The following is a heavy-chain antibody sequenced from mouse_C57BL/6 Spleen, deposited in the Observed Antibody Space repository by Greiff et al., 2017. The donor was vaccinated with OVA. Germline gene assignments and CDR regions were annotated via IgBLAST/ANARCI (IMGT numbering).Heavy chain of an antibody. V-gene: IGHV1-85*01. Sequence: VQGVESGPELVKPGASVKLSCKASGYTFTSYDINWVKQRPGQGLEWIGWIYPRDGSTKYNEKFKGNATLTVDTSSSTAYIELHSLTSEDSAVYFCARRTTVGVDYWGQGTSVTVSS. D-gene: IGHD1-1*01. CDR3: ARRTTVGVDY. CDR1: GYTFTSYD. J-gene: IGHJ4*01. CDR2: IYPRDGST.